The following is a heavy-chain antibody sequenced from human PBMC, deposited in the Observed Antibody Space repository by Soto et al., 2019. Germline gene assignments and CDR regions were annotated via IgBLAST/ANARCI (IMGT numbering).Heavy chain of an antibody. V-gene: IGHV3-15*01. CDR3: TTGGYYDFWSGYYLDNWFDP. D-gene: IGHD3-3*01. CDR2: IKSKTDGGTT. CDR1: GFTFSNAW. Sequence: GGSLRLSCAASGFTFSNAWMSWVRQAPGKGLEWVGRIKSKTDGGTTDYAAPVKGRFTISRDDSKNTLYLQMNSLKTEDTAVYYCTTGGYYDFWSGYYLDNWFDPWGQGTLVTVSS. J-gene: IGHJ5*02.